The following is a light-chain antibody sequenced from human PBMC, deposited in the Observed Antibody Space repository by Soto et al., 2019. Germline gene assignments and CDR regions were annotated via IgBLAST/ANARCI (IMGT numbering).Light chain of an antibody. CDR3: QSYDSSLTGPKVL. Sequence: QSDLTQSPSVSGAPGQRVTISCTGSSSNIGAGYDVHWYQQFPGTAPKLLIYGNSNRPSGVPARFSGSKSGSSASLAITGLQAEDEADYYCQSYDSSLTGPKVLFGGGTKLTVL. CDR1: SSNIGAGYD. V-gene: IGLV1-40*01. J-gene: IGLJ2*01. CDR2: GNS.